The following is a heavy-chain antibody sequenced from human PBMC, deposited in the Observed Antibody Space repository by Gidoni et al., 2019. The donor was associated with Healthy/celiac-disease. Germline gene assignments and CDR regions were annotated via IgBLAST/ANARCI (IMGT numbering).Heavy chain of an antibody. D-gene: IGHD3-3*01. CDR2: MNPNSVNT. J-gene: IGHJ3*02. V-gene: IGHV1-8*01. Sequence: QVQLVQSGAEVKKPGASVKVSCKASGYTFTSYDINWVRQATGQGLEWMGWMNPNSVNTGYAQKFQGRVTMTRNTSISTAYMELSSLRSEDTAVYYCARRYDFWSGYYTDDAFDIWGQGTMVTVSS. CDR3: ARRYDFWSGYYTDDAFDI. CDR1: GYTFTSYD.